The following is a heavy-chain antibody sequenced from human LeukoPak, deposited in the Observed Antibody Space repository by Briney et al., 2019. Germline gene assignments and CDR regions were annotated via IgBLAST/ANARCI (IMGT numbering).Heavy chain of an antibody. CDR2: IYSGGNT. V-gene: IGHV3-53*01. D-gene: IGHD6-13*01. Sequence: GGSLRLSCTVSGFTLSSCEMSWIRRAPGKGLEWVSVIYSGGNTYYADSVKGRFTISRDNSKNTLFLQMNSLRAEDTAVYYCARDREGSSSWDYWGQGTLVTVSS. CDR1: GFTLSSCE. J-gene: IGHJ4*02. CDR3: ARDREGSSSWDY.